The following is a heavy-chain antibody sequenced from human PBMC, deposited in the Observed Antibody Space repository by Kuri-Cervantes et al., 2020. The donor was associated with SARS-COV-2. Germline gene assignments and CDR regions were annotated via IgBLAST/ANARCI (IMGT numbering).Heavy chain of an antibody. CDR2: IIPIFGTA. Sequence: SVKVSCKASGGTFSSYAISWVRQAPGQGLEWMGGIIPIFGTANYAQKFQGRVTITADESTSTAYMKLSSLRSEDTAVYYCAKGLTGDPYPVDYWGQGTLVTVSS. D-gene: IGHD7-27*01. J-gene: IGHJ4*02. CDR1: GGTFSSYA. CDR3: AKGLTGDPYPVDY. V-gene: IGHV1-69*13.